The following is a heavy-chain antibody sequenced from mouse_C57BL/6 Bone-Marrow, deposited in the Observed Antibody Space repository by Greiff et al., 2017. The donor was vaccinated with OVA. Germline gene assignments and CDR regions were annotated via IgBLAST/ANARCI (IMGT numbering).Heavy chain of an antibody. CDR2: ISYDGSN. Sequence: EVQRVESGPGLVKPSQSLSLTCSVTGYSITSGYYWNWIRQFPGNKLEWMGYISYDGSNNYNPSLKNRISITRDTSKNQFFLKLNSVTTEDTATYYCARDMDYDYGASWFAYWGQGTLVTVSA. J-gene: IGHJ3*01. CDR3: ARDMDYDYGASWFAY. CDR1: GYSITSGYY. V-gene: IGHV3-6*01. D-gene: IGHD2-4*01.